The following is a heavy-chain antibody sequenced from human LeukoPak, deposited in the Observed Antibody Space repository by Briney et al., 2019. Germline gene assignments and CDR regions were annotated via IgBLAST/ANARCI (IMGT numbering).Heavy chain of an antibody. J-gene: IGHJ4*02. CDR2: IGSDGSSP. V-gene: IGHV3-74*01. CDR3: ARDLAY. Sequence: GGSLRLSCAASGFTFSNSRMYWVRQAPGKGLVWVSRIGSDGSSPSYADSVKGRFTVSRDNAKNTLYLQMNSLRVEDTAVYYCARDLAYWGQGTLVTVSS. CDR1: GFTFSNSR.